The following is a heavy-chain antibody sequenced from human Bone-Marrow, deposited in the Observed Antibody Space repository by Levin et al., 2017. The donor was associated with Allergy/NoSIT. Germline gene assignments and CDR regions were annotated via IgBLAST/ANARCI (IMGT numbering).Heavy chain of an antibody. CDR1: GYSFTSYW. J-gene: IGHJ6*03. CDR3: ARRAGWFGELLHTYYYYYMDV. CDR2: IYPGDSDT. D-gene: IGHD3-10*01. V-gene: IGHV5-51*01. Sequence: GGSLRLSCKGSGYSFTSYWIGWVRQMPGKGLEWMGIIYPGDSDTRYSPSFQGQVTISADKSISTAYLQWSSLKASDTAMYYCARRAGWFGELLHTYYYYYMDVWGKGTTVTVSS.